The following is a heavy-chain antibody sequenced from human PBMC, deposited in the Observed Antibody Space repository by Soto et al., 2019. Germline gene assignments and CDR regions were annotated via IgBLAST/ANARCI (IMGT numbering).Heavy chain of an antibody. Sequence: QVTLKESGPVLVKPTETLTLTCTVSGFSLSNARMGVSWIRQPPGKALEWLAHIFSNDEKSYSTSLKSRLTISKDTSKRQVVLTMNNMDPVDTATYYCARSIGVKYYDFWSGYYTEDYYYYGMDVWGQGTTVTVSS. J-gene: IGHJ6*02. CDR1: GFSLSNARMG. CDR3: ARSIGVKYYDFWSGYYTEDYYYYGMDV. D-gene: IGHD3-3*01. CDR2: IFSNDEK. V-gene: IGHV2-26*01.